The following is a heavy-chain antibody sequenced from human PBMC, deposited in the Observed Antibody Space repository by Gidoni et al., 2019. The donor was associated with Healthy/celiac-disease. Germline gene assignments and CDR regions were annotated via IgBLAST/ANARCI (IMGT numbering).Heavy chain of an antibody. J-gene: IGHJ6*02. V-gene: IGHV4-31*03. CDR1: GGSISSGGYY. CDR3: ARDTYYGSGSQGDYYGMDV. Sequence: QVQLPESGPGLVKPSQPLSLTCTVSGGSISSGGYYWSWIRQHPGKGLEWIGYIYDSGSTYYNPSLKSRVTISVDTSKNQFSLKLSSVTAADTAVYYCARDTYYGSGSQGDYYGMDVWGQGTTVTVSS. CDR2: IYDSGST. D-gene: IGHD3-10*01.